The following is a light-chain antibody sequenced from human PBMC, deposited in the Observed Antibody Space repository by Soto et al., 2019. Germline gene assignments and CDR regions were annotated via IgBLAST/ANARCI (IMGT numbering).Light chain of an antibody. CDR2: TSS. J-gene: IGKJ1*01. CDR1: QTIGRN. Sequence: DIQMTQSPASLSASIGDRVTISCRASQTIGRNLNWYQQKPGKAPTLLMFTSSSLQSGVPSRFSGSGSVTDFILTISSLQPEDFATYYCQQSYSTPPTCGQGTKVDIK. CDR3: QQSYSTPPT. V-gene: IGKV1-39*01.